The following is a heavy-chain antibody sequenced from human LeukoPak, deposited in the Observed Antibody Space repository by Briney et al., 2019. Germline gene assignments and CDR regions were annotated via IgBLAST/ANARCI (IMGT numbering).Heavy chain of an antibody. V-gene: IGHV4-59*12. Sequence: PSETLSLTCNVSGGSIRGYYWSWIRQPPGKGLEWIGYIYSSGSTNYNPSLKSRVTMSVDTSKNQFSLKLSSVTAADTAVYYCARTDSSGYPTPNNWFDPWGQGTLVTVSS. CDR2: IYSSGST. J-gene: IGHJ5*02. D-gene: IGHD3-22*01. CDR1: GGSIRGYY. CDR3: ARTDSSGYPTPNNWFDP.